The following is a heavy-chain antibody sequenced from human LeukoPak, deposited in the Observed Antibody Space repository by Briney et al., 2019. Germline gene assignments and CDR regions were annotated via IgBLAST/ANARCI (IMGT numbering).Heavy chain of an antibody. CDR3: AKGPDSGSCLYYFDY. D-gene: IGHD1-26*01. CDR2: ISYDGSNK. Sequence: GGSLRLSCAASGFTFSSYGMHWVRQAPGKGLEWVAVISYDGSNKYYADSVKGRFTISRDNSKNTLYLQMNSLRAEDTAVYYCAKGPDSGSCLYYFDYWGQGTLVTVSS. V-gene: IGHV3-30*18. J-gene: IGHJ4*02. CDR1: GFTFSSYG.